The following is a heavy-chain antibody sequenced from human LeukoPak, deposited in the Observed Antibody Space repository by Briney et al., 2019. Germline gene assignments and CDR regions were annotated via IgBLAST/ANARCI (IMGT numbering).Heavy chain of an antibody. CDR1: GGSISSYY. CDR3: ASGYCSSTSCYSLTTGFDY. CDR2: IFYSGST. Sequence: SETLSLTCTVSGGSISSYYWNWIRQPPGKGLEWIGYIFYSGSTNYNPSLKSRVTISVDTSKNQFSLKLSSVTAADTAVYYCASGYCSSTSCYSLTTGFDYWGQGTLVTVSS. D-gene: IGHD2-2*03. V-gene: IGHV4-59*01. J-gene: IGHJ4*02.